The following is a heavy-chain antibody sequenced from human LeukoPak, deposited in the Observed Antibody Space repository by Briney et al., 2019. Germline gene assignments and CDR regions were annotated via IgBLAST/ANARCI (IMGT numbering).Heavy chain of an antibody. CDR1: GGSFSGYY. CDR3: ARRVLLWFGDHPGRFDP. D-gene: IGHD3-10*01. V-gene: IGHV4-34*01. CDR2: INHSGST. J-gene: IGHJ5*02. Sequence: SETLSLTCAVYGGSFSGYYWSWIRQPPGKGLEWIGEINHSGSTNYNPSLKSRVTISVDTSKNQFSLKLSSVTAADTAVYYCARRVLLWFGDHPGRFDPWGQGTLVTVSS.